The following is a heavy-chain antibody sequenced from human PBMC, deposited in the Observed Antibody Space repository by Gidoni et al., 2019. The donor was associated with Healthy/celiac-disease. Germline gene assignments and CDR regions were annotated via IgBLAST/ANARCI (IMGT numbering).Heavy chain of an antibody. CDR2: IYYSGST. J-gene: IGHJ6*02. V-gene: IGHV4-39*01. Sequence: QLQLQESGPGLVKPSETLSLTCTVSGGSISSSSYYRGWIRQPPGKGLEWIGSIYYSGSTYYNPSLKSRVTISVDTSKNQFSLKLSSVTAADTAVYYCARQFGDIVVVPALGMDVWGQGTTVTVSS. CDR1: GGSISSSSYY. CDR3: ARQFGDIVVVPALGMDV. D-gene: IGHD2-2*01.